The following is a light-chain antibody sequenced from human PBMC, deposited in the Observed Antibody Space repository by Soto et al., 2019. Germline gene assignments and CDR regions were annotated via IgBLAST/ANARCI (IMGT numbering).Light chain of an antibody. J-gene: IGKJ5*01. Sequence: DIQMTQSPSPLSASVGDRVTITCRASQSISRWLAWYQQKPGKAPKALIYDASTLRSGVPSRFSGGGSGTEFPLTISSPQPDDFATYYCQQYNTYSTFGQGTRLEIK. CDR3: QQYNTYST. CDR2: DAS. CDR1: QSISRW. V-gene: IGKV1-5*01.